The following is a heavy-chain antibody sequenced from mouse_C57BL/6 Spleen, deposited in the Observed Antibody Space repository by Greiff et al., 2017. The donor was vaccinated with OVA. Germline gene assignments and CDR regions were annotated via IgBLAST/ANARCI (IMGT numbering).Heavy chain of an antibody. Sequence: QVQLQQPGAELVRPGSSVKLSCKASGYTFTSYWMHWVKQRPIQGLEWIGNIDPSDSETRYNQKFKDKATLTVDKSSSTAYMQLSSLTSEDSAVYYCARRGRGMDYWGQGTSVTVSS. CDR3: ARRGRGMDY. D-gene: IGHD1-1*01. V-gene: IGHV1-52*01. J-gene: IGHJ4*01. CDR1: GYTFTSYW. CDR2: IDPSDSET.